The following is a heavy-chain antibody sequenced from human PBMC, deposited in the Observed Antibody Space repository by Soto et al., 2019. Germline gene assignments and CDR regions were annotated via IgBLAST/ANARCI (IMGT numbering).Heavy chain of an antibody. Sequence: SLRLSCQASGFNFDNYGMHWVRQAPGKGLEWVAVITYDGSNKYYADSVKGRFTISRDNSKNTLSLHLNTLKPEDTAVYHCAKDRVGGTFYTPLGFWGQGTLVTAPQ. CDR3: AKDRVGGTFYTPLGF. D-gene: IGHD1-7*01. V-gene: IGHV3-30*18. CDR1: GFNFDNYG. J-gene: IGHJ4*02. CDR2: ITYDGSNK.